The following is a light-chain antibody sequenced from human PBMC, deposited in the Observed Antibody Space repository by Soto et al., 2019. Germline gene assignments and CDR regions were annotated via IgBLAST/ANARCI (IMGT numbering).Light chain of an antibody. CDR2: DAS. J-gene: IGKJ2*02. V-gene: IGKV3-11*01. Sequence: EIVLTQSPATLSLSPGERATLSCRASQSISSYLAWYQQKPGQAPRLLIYDASKRATGIPARFSGSGSGTDFTLTISSLEPEDFSVYYCQQRSNWPSTFGQGTKLEIK. CDR3: QQRSNWPST. CDR1: QSISSY.